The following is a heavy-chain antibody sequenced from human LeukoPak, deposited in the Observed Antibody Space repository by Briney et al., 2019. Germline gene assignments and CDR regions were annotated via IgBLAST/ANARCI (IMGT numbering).Heavy chain of an antibody. D-gene: IGHD2-15*01. Sequence: ASEKVSCKASGYTFTGYYMHWVRQAPGQGLEWMGWINPNSGGTNYAQKFQGRVTMTRDTSISTAYMELSRLRSDDTAVYYCARDGDPRYSAPYNWFDPWGQGTLVTVSS. CDR3: ARDGDPRYSAPYNWFDP. CDR2: INPNSGGT. CDR1: GYTFTGYY. J-gene: IGHJ5*02. V-gene: IGHV1-2*02.